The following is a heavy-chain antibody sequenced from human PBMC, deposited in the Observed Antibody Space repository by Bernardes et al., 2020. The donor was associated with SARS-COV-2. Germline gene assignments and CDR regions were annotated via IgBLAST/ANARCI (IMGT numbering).Heavy chain of an antibody. CDR3: ASYVRPGKGGPEWFDP. CDR1: GGTFSSYA. CDR2: IIPIFGTA. V-gene: IGHV1-69*13. Sequence: SVKVSCKASGGTFSSYAISWVRQAPGQGLEWMGGIIPIFGTANYAQKFQGRVTITADESTSTAYMELSSLRSEDTAVYYCASYVRPGKGGPEWFDPWGQGTLVTVSS. D-gene: IGHD3-16*01. J-gene: IGHJ5*02.